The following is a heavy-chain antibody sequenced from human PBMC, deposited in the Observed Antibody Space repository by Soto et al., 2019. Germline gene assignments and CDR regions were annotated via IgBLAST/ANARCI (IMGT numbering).Heavy chain of an antibody. D-gene: IGHD3-10*01. J-gene: IGHJ4*02. CDR1: GGSFSGYY. V-gene: IGHV4-34*01. CDR2: INHSGST. Sequence: QVQLQQWGAGLLKPSETLSLTCAVYGGSFSGYYWSWIRQPPGKGLEWIGEINHSGSTNYNPSLKSRVTISVDTSKNPFSLKLSSVTAADTAVYYCARGGGLWFGVQPLEYWGQGTLVTVSS. CDR3: ARGGGLWFGVQPLEY.